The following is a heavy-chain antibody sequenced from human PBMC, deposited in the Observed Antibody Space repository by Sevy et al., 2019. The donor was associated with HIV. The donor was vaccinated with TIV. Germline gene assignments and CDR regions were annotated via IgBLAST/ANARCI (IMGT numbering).Heavy chain of an antibody. J-gene: IGHJ4*02. CDR3: AGENAWGRGYS. V-gene: IGHV4-59*08. Sequence: SESLSLTCTVSGGSITSLYWNWIRQPPGKGLEWIVNIYYNGHINYNPSLKSRVTLSLDTSKNQFSLRLSSVTAADMAMYYCAGENAWGRGYSWGQGTLVTVSS. CDR2: IYYNGHI. CDR1: GGSITSLY. D-gene: IGHD1-26*01.